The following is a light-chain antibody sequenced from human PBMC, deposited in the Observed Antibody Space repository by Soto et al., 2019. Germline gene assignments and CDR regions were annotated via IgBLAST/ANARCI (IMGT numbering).Light chain of an antibody. Sequence: QSVLTQPPSVSAAPGQKVTISCSGSSSNIGSDYVSWYQQPPGTAPKLMIFDVSNRPSGVPDRFSGSKSGNTASLTISGLQAEDEADYYCSSYTISSTYVFGTGTKVTVL. CDR3: SSYTISSTYV. CDR2: DVS. CDR1: SSNIGSDY. V-gene: IGLV2-18*02. J-gene: IGLJ1*01.